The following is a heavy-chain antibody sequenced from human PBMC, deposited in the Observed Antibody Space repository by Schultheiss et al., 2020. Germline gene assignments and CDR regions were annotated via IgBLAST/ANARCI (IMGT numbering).Heavy chain of an antibody. V-gene: IGHV3-23*01. CDR2: ISSSSSYT. CDR1: GFTFSSYA. CDR3: ATPPPGVVPAAHNGMDV. J-gene: IGHJ6*02. Sequence: GGSLILSCAASGFTFSSYAMSWVRQAPGKGLEWVSYISSSSSYTNYADSVKGRFTISRDNSKNTLYLQMNSLRAEDTAVYYCATPPPGVVPAAHNGMDVWGQGTTVTVSS. D-gene: IGHD2-2*01.